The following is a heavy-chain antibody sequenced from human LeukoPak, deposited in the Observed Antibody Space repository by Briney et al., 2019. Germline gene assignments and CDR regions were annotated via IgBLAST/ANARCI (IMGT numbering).Heavy chain of an antibody. CDR1: GFIFSGSA. D-gene: IGHD4-17*01. V-gene: IGHV3-73*01. J-gene: IGHJ4*02. CDR2: IKNRADNYAT. CDR3: ASWKVTTSN. Sequence: PTGGSLKLSCAASGFIFSGSAIHWVRQASGKGLEWVGRIKNRADNYATAYAASVKGRFTISRDDSKNMAYLQINSLRTEDTAAYYCASWKVTTSNWGQGTLVTVSS.